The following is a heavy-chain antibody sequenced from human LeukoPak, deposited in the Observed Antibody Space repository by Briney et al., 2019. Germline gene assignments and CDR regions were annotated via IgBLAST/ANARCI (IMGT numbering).Heavy chain of an antibody. CDR2: ISGSGGST. D-gene: IGHD5-12*01. J-gene: IGHJ6*02. Sequence: GGSLRLSCAASGFTFSSYAMSWVRQAPGKGLEWVSAISGSGGSTYYADSVKGRFTISRDNSKNTLYLQMNSLRAEDTAVYYCAKDRGGYRGYDPPPPGMDVWGQGTTVTVSS. CDR3: AKDRGGYRGYDPPPPGMDV. CDR1: GFTFSSYA. V-gene: IGHV3-23*01.